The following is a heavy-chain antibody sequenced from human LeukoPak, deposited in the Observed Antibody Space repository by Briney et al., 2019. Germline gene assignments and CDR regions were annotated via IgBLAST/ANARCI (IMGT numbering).Heavy chain of an antibody. CDR2: INHSGST. Sequence: PSKTLSLTCAVYGGSFTGNYWRWIRQPPGKGLEWIGEINHSGSTKYNPSLKSRVTISVDTSKNQFSLKLSSVTAADTAVYYCARAKWAVAGRLAIWGQGTLVTVSS. J-gene: IGHJ4*02. CDR1: GGSFTGNY. V-gene: IGHV4-34*01. CDR3: ARAKWAVAGRLAI. D-gene: IGHD6-19*01.